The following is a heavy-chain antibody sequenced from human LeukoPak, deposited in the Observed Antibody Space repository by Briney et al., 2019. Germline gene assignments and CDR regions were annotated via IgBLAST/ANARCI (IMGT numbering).Heavy chain of an antibody. D-gene: IGHD3-22*01. CDR1: GYTFTSYG. V-gene: IGHV1-18*01. Sequence: ASVKVSCKASGYTFTSYGISWVRQAPGQGLEWMGWISAYNGNTNYAQKLQGRVTMTTDTSTSTAYMELRSLRSDDTAVYYCARASGSSGYYYTFDYWGQGTLVTVSS. CDR3: ARASGSSGYYYTFDY. CDR2: ISAYNGNT. J-gene: IGHJ4*02.